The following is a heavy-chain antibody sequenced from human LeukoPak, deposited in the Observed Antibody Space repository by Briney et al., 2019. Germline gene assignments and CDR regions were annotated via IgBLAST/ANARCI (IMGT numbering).Heavy chain of an antibody. CDR3: ARGNDFWSGYYSYYFDY. V-gene: IGHV3-7*01. Sequence: GGSLRLSCAASGFTFSSYWMSWVRQAPGKGLEWVANIKQDGSEKYYVDSVKGRFTISRDNAKNSLYLQMNSLRAEDTAVYYCARGNDFWSGYYSYYFDYWGQGTLVTVSA. CDR2: IKQDGSEK. J-gene: IGHJ4*02. CDR1: GFTFSSYW. D-gene: IGHD3-3*01.